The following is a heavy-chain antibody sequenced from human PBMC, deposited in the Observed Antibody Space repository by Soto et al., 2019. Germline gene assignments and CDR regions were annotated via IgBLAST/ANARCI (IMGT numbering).Heavy chain of an antibody. D-gene: IGHD6-19*01. V-gene: IGHV6-1*01. CDR1: GDSVSSNSAA. CDR3: ARGWYLYDAFDI. CDR2: TYYRSKWYN. Sequence: SQTLSLTCVISGDSVSSNSAAWNWIRPSPSRGLEWLGRTYYRSKWYNDYAVSVKSRITINPDTSKNQFSLQLNSVTPEDTAVYYCARGWYLYDAFDIWDQGTMVTVSS. J-gene: IGHJ3*02.